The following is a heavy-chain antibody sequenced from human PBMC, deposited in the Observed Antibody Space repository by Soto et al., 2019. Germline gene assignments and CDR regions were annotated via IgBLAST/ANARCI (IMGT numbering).Heavy chain of an antibody. J-gene: IGHJ6*02. CDR2: ISSSCSTI. V-gene: IGHV3-48*03. CDR1: GLTFSSYE. CDR3: ARDRKWLRLLNYYYFYGMDV. Sequence: EVQLVESGGGLVQPGGSLRLSCAASGLTFSSYEMNWVRQAPGKGLEWVSYISSSCSTIYYADSVKGRFTISRVNAKNSLYVQMNSLRAEDTAVYYCARDRKWLRLLNYYYFYGMDVWCQGTTVTVSS. D-gene: IGHD5-12*01.